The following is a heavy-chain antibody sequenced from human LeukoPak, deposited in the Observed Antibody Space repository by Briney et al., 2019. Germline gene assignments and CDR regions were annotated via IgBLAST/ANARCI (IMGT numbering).Heavy chain of an antibody. CDR2: ISRSGSTK. CDR1: GFTFSDYN. D-gene: IGHD6-13*01. V-gene: IGHV3-11*04. J-gene: IGHJ4*02. CDR3: ARESFRLAAAGLDY. Sequence: GGSLRLSCAASGFTFSDYNMRWIRQAPGKGLEWVSSISRSGSTKYYADSVKGRFTISRDNAKNSLYLQMNSLRAEDTAVYYCARESFRLAAAGLDYWGQGTLVTVSS.